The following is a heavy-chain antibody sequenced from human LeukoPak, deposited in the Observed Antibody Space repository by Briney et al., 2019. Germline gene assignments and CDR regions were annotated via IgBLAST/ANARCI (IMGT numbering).Heavy chain of an antibody. CDR2: INHSGST. D-gene: IGHD5-18*01. CDR3: ARGPRGYSYGNTDY. Sequence: SETLSLTCAVYGGSFSGYYWSWIRQPPGKGLEWIGEINHSGSTNYNPSLKSRVTLSVDTSKNQLSLKLSSVTAADTATYYCARGPRGYSYGNTDYWGQGTLVTVSS. V-gene: IGHV4-34*01. J-gene: IGHJ4*02. CDR1: GGSFSGYY.